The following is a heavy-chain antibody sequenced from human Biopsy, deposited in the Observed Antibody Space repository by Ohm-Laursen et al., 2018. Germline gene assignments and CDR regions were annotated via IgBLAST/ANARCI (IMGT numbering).Heavy chain of an antibody. CDR1: GESFNGYY. D-gene: IGHD3-22*01. CDR3: VRGVDYYDPYHYYALDV. Sequence: SDTLSSTCVVYGESFNGYYWSWIRQTPGKGLEWIGEINHSGRTNYNPSLKSRVTISVDTSKNQFSLKVRSVTAADTAVYYCVRGVDYYDPYHYYALDVWGQGTTVTVSS. J-gene: IGHJ6*02. V-gene: IGHV4-34*01. CDR2: INHSGRT.